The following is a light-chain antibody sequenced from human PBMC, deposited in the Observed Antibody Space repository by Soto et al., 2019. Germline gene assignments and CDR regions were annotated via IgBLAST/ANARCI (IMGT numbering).Light chain of an antibody. V-gene: IGKV1-16*01. Sequence: DIQMTQSPSSLSASVGDRVTITCQASQDITNYLHWFQQKPGKAPKLLIYDASTLQSGVPSGFTGSGFGTNFTLTISSLQPEDFATYYCQQLNTYPPTFGGGTKVEIK. CDR2: DAS. CDR1: QDITNY. J-gene: IGKJ4*01. CDR3: QQLNTYPPT.